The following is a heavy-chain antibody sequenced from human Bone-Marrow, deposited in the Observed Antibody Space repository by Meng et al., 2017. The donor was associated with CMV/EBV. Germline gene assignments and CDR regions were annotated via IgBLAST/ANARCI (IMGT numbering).Heavy chain of an antibody. Sequence: EGSLRLSCAASGFSFSKAWMNWVRRVPGKGLEWVGRIKSKSDGGTIDYGAPVKGRFTISRDDSKDTVYLQMNSLQSEDTALYYCAAGTGRSDFDYWGQGTLVTVSS. CDR1: GFSFSKAW. CDR3: AAGTGRSDFDY. D-gene: IGHD1-1*01. CDR2: IKSKSDGGTI. J-gene: IGHJ4*02. V-gene: IGHV3-15*01.